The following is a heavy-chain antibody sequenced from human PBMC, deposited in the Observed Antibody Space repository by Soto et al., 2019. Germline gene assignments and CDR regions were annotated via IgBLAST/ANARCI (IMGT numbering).Heavy chain of an antibody. CDR2: ISGSGGST. D-gene: IGHD3-10*01. CDR1: GFTFSSYA. CDR3: AKDEGVRYYGAGSPCDY. V-gene: IGHV3-23*01. J-gene: IGHJ4*02. Sequence: EVQLLESGGGLVQPGGSLRLSCAASGFTFSSYAMSWVRQAPGKGLEWVSAISGSGGSTYYADSVKGRFTISRDNSKNTLYLQMNSLRAEDTAVYYCAKDEGVRYYGAGSPCDYWGEGTMVTVSS.